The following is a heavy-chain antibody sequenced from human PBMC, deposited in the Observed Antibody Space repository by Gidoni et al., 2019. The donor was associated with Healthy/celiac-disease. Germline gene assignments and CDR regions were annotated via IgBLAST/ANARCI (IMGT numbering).Heavy chain of an antibody. V-gene: IGHV3-30-3*01. CDR3: ARAKFYRSILARFSTYDTDAFDI. D-gene: IGHD3-9*01. CDR2: ISYDGSNK. CDR1: GFTFSSYA. Sequence: QVQLVESGGGVVQPGRSLRLSCAASGFTFSSYAMHWVRQAPGKGLEWVAVISYDGSNKYYADSVKGRFTISRDNSKNTLYLQMNSLRAEDTAVYYCARAKFYRSILARFSTYDTDAFDIWGQGTMVTVSS. J-gene: IGHJ3*02.